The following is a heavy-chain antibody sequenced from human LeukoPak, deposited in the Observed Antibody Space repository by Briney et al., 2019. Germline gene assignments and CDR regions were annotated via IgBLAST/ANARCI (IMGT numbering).Heavy chain of an antibody. D-gene: IGHD3-10*01. CDR2: ISAYNGNT. Sequence: ASLKVSCKASGYTFNFYGISWVRQAPGQGLEWMGWISAYNGNTNNAQKVQGRVTMTTATSTTSAYMELRSLRSDDTAVYFCARDDYGSGSFSPFLYWGQGTLVTVSS. J-gene: IGHJ1*01. V-gene: IGHV1-18*01. CDR1: GYTFNFYG. CDR3: ARDDYGSGSFSPFLY.